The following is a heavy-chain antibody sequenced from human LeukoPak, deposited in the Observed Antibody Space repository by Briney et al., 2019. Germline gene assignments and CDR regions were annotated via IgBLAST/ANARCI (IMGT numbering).Heavy chain of an antibody. Sequence: PSQTLSLTCTVSGVSISSGGYYWTRIRQRPGEALEWIGYIYHSGNTYYNPSLMSRIVLSVDTSKSQFSLKVTSVTAADTALYYCARVRKLPLEWDLIDFWGQGTLVTVSS. D-gene: IGHD1-1*01. V-gene: IGHV4-31*03. CDR3: ARVRKLPLEWDLIDF. CDR2: IYHSGNT. CDR1: GVSISSGGYY. J-gene: IGHJ4*02.